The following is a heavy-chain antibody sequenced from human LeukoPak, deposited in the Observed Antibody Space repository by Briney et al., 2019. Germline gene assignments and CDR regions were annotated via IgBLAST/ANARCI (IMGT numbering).Heavy chain of an antibody. Sequence: TGGSLRLSCAASGFTFSSCSMNWVRQAPGKGLEWVSSISSSSSYIYYADSVKGRFTISRDNAKNSLYLQMNSLRAEDTAVYYCARDVRYCSSTSCPLEGWGQGTLVTVSS. CDR3: ARDVRYCSSTSCPLEG. D-gene: IGHD2-2*01. CDR1: GFTFSSCS. J-gene: IGHJ4*02. V-gene: IGHV3-21*01. CDR2: ISSSSSYI.